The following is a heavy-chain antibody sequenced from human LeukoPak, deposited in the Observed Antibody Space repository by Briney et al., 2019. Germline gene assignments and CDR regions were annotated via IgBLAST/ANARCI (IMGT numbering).Heavy chain of an antibody. CDR2: IYYSGTT. J-gene: IGHJ4*02. CDR3: ARSNFYGEMDY. D-gene: IGHD4-17*01. V-gene: IGHV4-39*01. Sequence: SETLSLTCTVSGGSINSGSSCWGCIRQPPGKGLEWIGSIYYSGTTYYNPSLKSRVTISVDTSKNQFSLKLSSVTAADTAVYYCARSNFYGEMDYWGQGTLVTVSS. CDR1: GGSINSGSSC.